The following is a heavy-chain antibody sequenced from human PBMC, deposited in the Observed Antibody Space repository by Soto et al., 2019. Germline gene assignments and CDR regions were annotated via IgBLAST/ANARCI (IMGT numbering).Heavy chain of an antibody. CDR3: ASDFDWAFDN. D-gene: IGHD3-9*01. V-gene: IGHV3-48*01. CDR1: GFSFSSYS. J-gene: IGHJ4*02. Sequence: GGSLRLSCAASGFSFSSYSMNWVRQAPGKGLEWVAYIGGSGSRISYAESVMGRFTISRDNAKNSLYLQVNSLGADDTAVYHCASDFDWAFDNWGLGTLVTVSS. CDR2: IGGSGSRI.